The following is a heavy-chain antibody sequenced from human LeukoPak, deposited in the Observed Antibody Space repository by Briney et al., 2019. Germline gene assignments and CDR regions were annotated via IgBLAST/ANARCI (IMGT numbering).Heavy chain of an antibody. CDR3: TRHLPGATWFDP. Sequence: NPSETLSLTCAVYGESFSGYYWSWIRQPPGKGLEWIGEINHSGSTNYNPSLKSRVTISVDTSKNQFSLRLSSVTAADTAVYYCTRHLPGATWFDPWGQGTQVTVSS. J-gene: IGHJ5*02. D-gene: IGHD1-26*01. CDR2: INHSGST. V-gene: IGHV4-34*01. CDR1: GESFSGYY.